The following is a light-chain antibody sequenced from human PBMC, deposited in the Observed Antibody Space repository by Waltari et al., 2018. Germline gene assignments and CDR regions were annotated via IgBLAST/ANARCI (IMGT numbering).Light chain of an antibody. Sequence: IQMTHSPSSLSASVGDRVTIPCRARQSISSYLIWYQEKPGKAPRLLIYAASSLQSGVPLRFSGSRSVTDFTLTISSLQPEDFATYYCQQSYSYWYTFGQRTKLEIK. CDR2: AAS. J-gene: IGKJ2*01. CDR3: QQSYSYWYT. V-gene: IGKV1-39*01. CDR1: QSISSY.